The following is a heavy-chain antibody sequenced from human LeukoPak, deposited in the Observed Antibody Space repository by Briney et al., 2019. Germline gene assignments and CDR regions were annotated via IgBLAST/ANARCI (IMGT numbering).Heavy chain of an antibody. V-gene: IGHV3-48*01. J-gene: IGHJ4*02. CDR1: GFTFSSYS. Sequence: GGSLRLSCAASGFTFSSYSMNWVRQAPGKGLEWVSYISSSSSTIYYADSVKGRFTISRDNSKNTLYLEMNSLRAEDTAVYYCAKDLDIVVVTANFDYWGQGTLVTVSS. CDR3: AKDLDIVVVTANFDY. CDR2: ISSSSSTI. D-gene: IGHD2-21*02.